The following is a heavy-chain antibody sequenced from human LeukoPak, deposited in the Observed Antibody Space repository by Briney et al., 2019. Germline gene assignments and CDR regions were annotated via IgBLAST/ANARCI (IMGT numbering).Heavy chain of an antibody. CDR3: TTTGRSSSSWAQDH. CDR1: GGSISSSSYY. CDR2: IYYSGST. D-gene: IGHD6-13*01. Sequence: PSETLSLTCTVSGGSISSSSYYWGWIRQPPGKGLEWIGSIYYSGSTYYNPSLKSRVTISIDTSKNQFSLKMSSVTAADTAVYYCTTTGRSSSSWAQDHWGQGTLVTVSS. V-gene: IGHV4-39*07. J-gene: IGHJ4*02.